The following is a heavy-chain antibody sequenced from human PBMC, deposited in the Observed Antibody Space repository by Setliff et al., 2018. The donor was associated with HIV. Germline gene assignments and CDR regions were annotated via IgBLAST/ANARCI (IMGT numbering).Heavy chain of an antibody. CDR1: GFSLTTSGVG. D-gene: IGHD6-19*01. Sequence: SGPTLVNPTQTLTLTCTFSGFSLTTSGVGVGWIRQPPGEALEWLALIYWNDDKRYNLSLKSRLTVTKDTSKKEVVVTMTNMDPVDTATYYCAHNRDHSTGPYFYDYWGREPGSPSPQ. J-gene: IGHJ4*02. V-gene: IGHV2-5*01. CDR3: AHNRDHSTGPYFYDY. CDR2: IYWNDDK.